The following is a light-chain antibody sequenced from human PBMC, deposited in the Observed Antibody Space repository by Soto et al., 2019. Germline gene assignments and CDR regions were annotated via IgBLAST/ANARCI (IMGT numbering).Light chain of an antibody. CDR2: GAS. J-gene: IGKJ1*01. CDR1: QSVSTY. CDR3: HQYCGSPQT. Sequence: ESVLTPSPGTLSLSPGERATLSCRASQSVSTYLAWYQGKPGQAPRLLIYGASSRATGIPDRFSGSGSGTDFTLTISRLEPEDFAVYYSHQYCGSPQTFGQGTKVEIK. V-gene: IGKV3-20*01.